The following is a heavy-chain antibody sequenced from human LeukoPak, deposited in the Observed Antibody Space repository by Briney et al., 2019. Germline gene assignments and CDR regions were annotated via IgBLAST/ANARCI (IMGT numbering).Heavy chain of an antibody. CDR2: INANSGGT. CDR1: GYTFTGYY. D-gene: IGHD1-7*01. Sequence: ASVNVSCKPSGYTFTGYYMHRVRQAPGHGLESMRWINANSGGTNCAKKCQGRAIMTRDTSISTDSMELSRLKSDDTAVYYCARDQEGQTGTTFWFDPWGQGTLVTVSS. J-gene: IGHJ5*02. CDR3: ARDQEGQTGTTFWFDP. V-gene: IGHV1-2*02.